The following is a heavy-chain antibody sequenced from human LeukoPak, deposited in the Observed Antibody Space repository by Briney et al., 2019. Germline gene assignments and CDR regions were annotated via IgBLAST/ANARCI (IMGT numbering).Heavy chain of an antibody. CDR2: IIPIFGTA. CDR1: GGTFSSYA. D-gene: IGHD4/OR15-4a*01. Sequence: VASVKVSCKASGGTFSSYAISWVRQAPGQGLEWMGRIIPIFGTANYAQKSQGRVTVTTDESTSTAYMELSSLRSEDTAVYYCARDRGAMVSPELDYWGQGTLVTVSS. J-gene: IGHJ4*02. V-gene: IGHV1-69*05. CDR3: ARDRGAMVSPELDY.